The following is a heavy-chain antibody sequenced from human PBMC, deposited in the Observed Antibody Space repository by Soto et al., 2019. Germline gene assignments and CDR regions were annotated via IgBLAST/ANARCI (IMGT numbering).Heavy chain of an antibody. J-gene: IGHJ4*02. CDR2: ISGSDDST. CDR1: GFTFSSYA. CDR3: AKRSSSSTFDY. Sequence: EVQLLESGGGLVQPGESLRLSCAASGFTFSSYAMSWVRQAPGKGLEWVSVISGSDDSTYYADSVKGRFTISRDNSKNTRYLQMHSLRAEDTAGYYCAKRSSSSTFDYWGQGTLVTVSS. D-gene: IGHD6-6*01. V-gene: IGHV3-23*01.